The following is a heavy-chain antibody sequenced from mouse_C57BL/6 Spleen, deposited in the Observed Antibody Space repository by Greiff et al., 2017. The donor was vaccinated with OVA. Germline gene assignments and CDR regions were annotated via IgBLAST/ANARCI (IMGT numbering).Heavy chain of an antibody. CDR3: ARGRTAHDYFDY. V-gene: IGHV8-12*01. CDR2: IYWDDDK. J-gene: IGHJ2*01. D-gene: IGHD3-2*02. Sequence: QVTLKESGPGILQSSQTLSLTCSFSGFSLSTSGMGVSWIRQPSGKGLEWLAHIYWDDDKRYNPSLKSRLTISKDTSRNQVFLKITSVDTADTATYYCARGRTAHDYFDYWGQGTTLTVSS. CDR1: GFSLSTSGMG.